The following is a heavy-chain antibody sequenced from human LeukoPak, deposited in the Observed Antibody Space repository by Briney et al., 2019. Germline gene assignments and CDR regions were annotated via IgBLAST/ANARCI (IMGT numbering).Heavy chain of an antibody. CDR1: GFTFSSYE. J-gene: IGHJ4*02. CDR2: ISSSGSTI. CDR3: ARDPAYCSSTSCLYYFDY. D-gene: IGHD2-2*01. V-gene: IGHV3-48*03. Sequence: AGGSLRLSCAASGFTFSSYEMNWVRQAPGKGLEWVSYISSSGSTIYYADSVKGRFTISRDNAKNSLYLQMNSLRAEDTAVYYCARDPAYCSSTSCLYYFDYWGQGTLVTVSS.